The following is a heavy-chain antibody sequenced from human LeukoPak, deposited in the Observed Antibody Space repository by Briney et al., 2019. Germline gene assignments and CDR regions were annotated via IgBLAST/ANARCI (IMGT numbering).Heavy chain of an antibody. J-gene: IGHJ4*02. CDR2: IRYDGSNK. D-gene: IGHD5-24*01. Sequence: TGGSLRLSCAASGFTFSSYGMHWVRQAAGKGLEWVAFIRYDGSNKYYADSVKGRFTISRDNSKNTLYLQMNSLRAEDTAVYYCAKDGWLQSGVPYYFDYWGQGTLVTVSS. CDR3: AKDGWLQSGVPYYFDY. V-gene: IGHV3-30*02. CDR1: GFTFSSYG.